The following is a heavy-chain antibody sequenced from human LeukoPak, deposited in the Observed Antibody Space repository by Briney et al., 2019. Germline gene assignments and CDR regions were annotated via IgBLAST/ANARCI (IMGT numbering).Heavy chain of an antibody. CDR1: GYTFTSYD. Sequence: ASVEVSCKASGYTFTSYDINWVRQATGQGLEWMGWMNPNSGNTGYAQKFQGRVTMTRNTSISTAYMELSSLRSEDTAVYYCARTWSSSWYQDYFDYWGQGALVTVSS. CDR3: ARTWSSSWYQDYFDY. D-gene: IGHD6-13*01. V-gene: IGHV1-8*01. J-gene: IGHJ4*02. CDR2: MNPNSGNT.